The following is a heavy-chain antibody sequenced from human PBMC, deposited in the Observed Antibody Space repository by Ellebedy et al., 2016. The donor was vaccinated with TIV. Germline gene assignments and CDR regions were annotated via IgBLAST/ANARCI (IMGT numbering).Heavy chain of an antibody. CDR2: IRGSGDTT. CDR3: ARDEGRHTVNAN. J-gene: IGHJ4*02. D-gene: IGHD4-17*01. Sequence: GESLKISCAASGFTFSNYAMSWVRQAPGKGLEWVSAIRGSGDTTYYADPVKGRFTISRDNSKNTMYLQMHSLKAEDTAMYYCARDEGRHTVNANWGQGTLVTVSA. CDR1: GFTFSNYA. V-gene: IGHV3-23*01.